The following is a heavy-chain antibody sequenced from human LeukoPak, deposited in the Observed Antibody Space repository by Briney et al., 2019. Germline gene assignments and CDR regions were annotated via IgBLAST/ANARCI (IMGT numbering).Heavy chain of an antibody. CDR2: IYHSGST. CDR1: GYSISSGYY. D-gene: IGHD6-19*01. V-gene: IGHV4-38-2*01. J-gene: IGHJ4*02. CDR3: ARHPDPYSSVDY. Sequence: SETLSLTCAVSGYSISSGYYWGWIRQPPGKGLEGIGSIYHSGSTYYNPSLKSRVTISVDTSKNQLSLKLSSVTAADTAVYYCARHPDPYSSVDYWGQGTLVTVSS.